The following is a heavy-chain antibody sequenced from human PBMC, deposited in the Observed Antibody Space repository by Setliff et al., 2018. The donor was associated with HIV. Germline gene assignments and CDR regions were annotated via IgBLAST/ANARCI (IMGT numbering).Heavy chain of an antibody. Sequence: LSLTCTVSGGSIDNYYWSWVRQPTGKGLEWIGYIYSSGSTNYNPSLKSRVTISVDTSKRQFSLKLNSVTAADTAVYYCARNGYSYGFINHYYHYMDVWGKGTTVTVSS. CDR2: IYSSGST. V-gene: IGHV4-59*01. CDR3: ARNGYSYGFINHYYHYMDV. J-gene: IGHJ6*03. CDR1: GGSIDNYY. D-gene: IGHD5-18*01.